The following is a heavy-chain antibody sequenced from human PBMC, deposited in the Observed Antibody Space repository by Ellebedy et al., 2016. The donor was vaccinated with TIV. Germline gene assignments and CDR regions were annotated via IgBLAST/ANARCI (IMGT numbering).Heavy chain of an antibody. J-gene: IGHJ4*02. Sequence: MPSETLSLTCAVSSGSISSSNWWSWVRQPPGKGMEWIGEIYHSGSTNYNPSLKSRVTISVDTSKNQFSLKLSSVTAADPAVYFCAREGRDTAMGLDYWGQGTLVTVSS. CDR1: SGSISSSNW. V-gene: IGHV4-4*02. D-gene: IGHD5-18*01. CDR2: IYHSGST. CDR3: AREGRDTAMGLDY.